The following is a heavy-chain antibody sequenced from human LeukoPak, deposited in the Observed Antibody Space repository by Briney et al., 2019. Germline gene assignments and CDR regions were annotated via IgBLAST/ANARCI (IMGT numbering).Heavy chain of an antibody. Sequence: SETLTLTCTVSGYSISSGYYWSWIRQPPRKGLEWIGEINHSGSTNYNPSLKSRVTISVDTSKNQFSLKLSSVTAAGTAVYYCARRGPPRTMLRGVKSGWFDPWGQGTLVTVSS. D-gene: IGHD3-10*01. CDR1: GYSISSGYY. CDR2: INHSGST. V-gene: IGHV4-34*01. J-gene: IGHJ5*02. CDR3: ARRGPPRTMLRGVKSGWFDP.